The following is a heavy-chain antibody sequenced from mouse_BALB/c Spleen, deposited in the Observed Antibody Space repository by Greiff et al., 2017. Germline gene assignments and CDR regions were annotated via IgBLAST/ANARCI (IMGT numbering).Heavy chain of an antibody. D-gene: IGHD3-1*01. CDR3: ARDSSGPSSYAMDY. J-gene: IGHJ4*01. V-gene: IGHV5-4*02. CDR1: GFTFSDYY. CDR2: ISDGGSYT. Sequence: EVQGVESGGGLVKPGGSLKLSCAASGFTFSDYYMYWVRQTPEKRLEWVATISDGGSYTYYPDSVKGRFTISRDNAKNNLYLQMSSLKSEDTAMYYCARDSSGPSSYAMDYWGQGTSVTVSS.